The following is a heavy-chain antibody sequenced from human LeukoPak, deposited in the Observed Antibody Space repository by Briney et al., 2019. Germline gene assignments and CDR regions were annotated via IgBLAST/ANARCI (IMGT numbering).Heavy chain of an antibody. D-gene: IGHD6-19*01. CDR1: GGSISSGGYY. CDR3: ARGIGGWYTY. V-gene: IGHV4-31*03. CDR2: IYYSGST. J-gene: IGHJ4*02. Sequence: SETLSLTCTVSGGSISSGGYYWSWIRQHPGKGLEWIGYIYYSGSTYSNPSLKSRVTISVDTSKNQFSLKLSSVTAADTAVYYCARGIGGWYTYWGQGTLVTVSS.